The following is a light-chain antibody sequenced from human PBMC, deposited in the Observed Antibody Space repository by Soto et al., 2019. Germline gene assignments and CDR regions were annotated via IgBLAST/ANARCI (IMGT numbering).Light chain of an antibody. CDR1: QGIIDY. Sequence: DIQMTQSPSSLSASVGDTVTITCRASQGIIDYLAWYQQRPGKVPKLLIYAASTFQTGVPSRFSGSGAGTDITLTISSLQPEDVATYYCQKYDTAPQTFGQGTRVEIK. CDR3: QKYDTAPQT. V-gene: IGKV1-27*01. CDR2: AAS. J-gene: IGKJ1*01.